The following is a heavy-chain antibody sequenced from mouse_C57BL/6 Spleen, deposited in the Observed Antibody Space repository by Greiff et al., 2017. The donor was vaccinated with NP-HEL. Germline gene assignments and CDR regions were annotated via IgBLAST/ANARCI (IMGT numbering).Heavy chain of an antibody. Sequence: QVQLQQPGAKLVKPGASVKLSCKASGYTFTSYWMQWVKQRPGQGLEWIGEIDPSDSYTNYNQKFKGKATLTVDTSSSTAYMQLSSLTSEDSAVYYCARRGLGYYAMDYWGQGTSVTVSS. CDR3: ARRGLGYYAMDY. CDR1: GYTFTSYW. CDR2: IDPSDSYT. V-gene: IGHV1-50*01. J-gene: IGHJ4*01. D-gene: IGHD4-1*01.